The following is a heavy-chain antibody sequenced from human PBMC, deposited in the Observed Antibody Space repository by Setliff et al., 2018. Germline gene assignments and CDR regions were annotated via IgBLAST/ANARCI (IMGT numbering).Heavy chain of an antibody. Sequence: PSETLSLTCAVSGYSISSGYYWGWIRQPPGKGLEWIGSIYYSGSTNYNPSLKSRVTISVDTSKNQFSLRLTSVTAADTAIYYCARVRNTQNGFFDYWSQGTLVTVSS. CDR2: IYYSGST. CDR1: GYSISSGYY. D-gene: IGHD1-1*01. CDR3: ARVRNTQNGFFDY. V-gene: IGHV4-38-2*01. J-gene: IGHJ4*02.